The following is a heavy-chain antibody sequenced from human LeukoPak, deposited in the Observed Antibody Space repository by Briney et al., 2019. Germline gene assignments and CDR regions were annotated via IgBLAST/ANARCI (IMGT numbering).Heavy chain of an antibody. Sequence: PSEALSLTCTVSGGSISSSSHYWGWIRQPPGKGLEWIGFIYYSGSTHYKSSLKSRVTISVDTSKNQFSLRLTSVTAADTAVYYCARHSGSSPHYFDYWGQGTLVTVSS. CDR3: ARHSGSSPHYFDY. J-gene: IGHJ4*02. CDR1: GGSISSSSHY. D-gene: IGHD1-26*01. CDR2: IYYSGST. V-gene: IGHV4-61*05.